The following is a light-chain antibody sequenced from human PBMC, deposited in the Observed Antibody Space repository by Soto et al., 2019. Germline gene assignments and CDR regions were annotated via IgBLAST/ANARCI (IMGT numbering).Light chain of an antibody. CDR2: SNK. J-gene: IGLJ2*01. CDR1: NSNIGSNP. CDR3: AAWDDSLNGLV. Sequence: QSVLTQPPSASGTPGQRVTISCSGSNSNIGSNPVNWYQQLPGTAPKLLIYSNKERPSGVPDRFSGSKSGTSGFLAISGLQSEDEAAYYCAAWDDSLNGLVFGGRTKLTVL. V-gene: IGLV1-44*01.